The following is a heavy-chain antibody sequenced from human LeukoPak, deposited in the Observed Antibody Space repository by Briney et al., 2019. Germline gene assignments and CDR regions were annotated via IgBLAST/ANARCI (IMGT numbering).Heavy chain of an antibody. CDR2: ISAYNGNT. CDR1: GYTFTSYG. CDR3: ARNVATGSVWYFDL. J-gene: IGHJ2*01. Sequence: ASVKVSCKASGYTFTSYGISWVRQAPGQGLEWMGWISAYNGNTNYAQKLQGRVTMTTDTSTSTAYMELRSLRSDDTAVYHCARNVATGSVWYFDLWGRGTLVTVSS. V-gene: IGHV1-18*01. D-gene: IGHD5-12*01.